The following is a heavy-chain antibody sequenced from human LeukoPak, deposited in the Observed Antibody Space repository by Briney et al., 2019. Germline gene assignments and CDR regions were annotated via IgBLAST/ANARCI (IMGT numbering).Heavy chain of an antibody. CDR2: IYPGDSDT. V-gene: IGHV5-51*01. CDR3: ARQGYYYGSGSYSNWFDP. Sequence: GESLKISCKVSGYSFTNYWIGWVRQMPGKGLEWMGIIYPGDSDTRYSPSFQGQVTISADKSISTAYLQRSSPKASDTAMYYCARQGYYYGSGSYSNWFDPWGQGTLVTVSS. J-gene: IGHJ5*02. CDR1: GYSFTNYW. D-gene: IGHD3-10*01.